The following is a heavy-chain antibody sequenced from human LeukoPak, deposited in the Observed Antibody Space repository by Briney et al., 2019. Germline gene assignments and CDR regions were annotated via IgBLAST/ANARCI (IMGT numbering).Heavy chain of an antibody. CDR1: GFTVSSNY. V-gene: IGHV3-23*01. D-gene: IGHD2-15*01. CDR3: AKGITTSCYSALDH. J-gene: IGHJ5*02. CDR2: ISGSDDRT. Sequence: TGGSLRLSCAASGFTVSSNYMTWVRQAPGKGLEWVSVISGSDDRTFYADSVKGRFTISRDNSKNTLYLQMNGLRADDTAVYHCAKGITTSCYSALDHWGQGTLVTVSS.